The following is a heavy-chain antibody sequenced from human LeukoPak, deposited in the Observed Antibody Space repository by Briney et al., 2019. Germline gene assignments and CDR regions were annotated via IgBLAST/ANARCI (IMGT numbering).Heavy chain of an antibody. CDR1: GFTFSSYG. D-gene: IGHD3-10*01. CDR3: ARTGTLRAFDI. Sequence: GGSLRLSCAASGFTFSSYGMHWVRQAPGKGLEWVANIKQDGSEKYYVDSVKGRFTISRDNAKNSLYLQMNSLRAEDTAVYYCARTGTLRAFDIWGQGTMVTVSS. J-gene: IGHJ3*02. V-gene: IGHV3-7*01. CDR2: IKQDGSEK.